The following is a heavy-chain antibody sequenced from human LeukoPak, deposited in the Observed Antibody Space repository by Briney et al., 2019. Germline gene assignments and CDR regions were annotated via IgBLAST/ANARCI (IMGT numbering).Heavy chain of an antibody. Sequence: GGSLRLSCAASGVSFTNAWMAWVRQAPGKGLEWVGHLKSKTAGGTTDYAAPVKARFTISGDDSKNTLYLQMNSLRTEDTAVYYCTTGNYWGQGTLVTVSS. J-gene: IGHJ4*02. V-gene: IGHV3-15*01. CDR1: GVSFTNAW. CDR3: TTGNY. CDR2: LKSKTAGGTT.